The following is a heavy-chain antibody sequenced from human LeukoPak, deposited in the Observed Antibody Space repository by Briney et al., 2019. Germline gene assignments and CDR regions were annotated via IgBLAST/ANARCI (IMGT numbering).Heavy chain of an antibody. CDR3: ARSPSGSYLRFDS. V-gene: IGHV4-39*01. J-gene: IGHJ4*02. D-gene: IGHD1-26*01. CDR1: GASISGFY. CDR2: ISYSGST. Sequence: PSETLSLTCTVSGASISGFYWSWIRQPPGKGLEWIGSISYSGSTFYNPSLKSRVTISIDTSKNQFSLRLSSLTAADTAVHYCARSPSGSYLRFDSWGQGTLVTVSS.